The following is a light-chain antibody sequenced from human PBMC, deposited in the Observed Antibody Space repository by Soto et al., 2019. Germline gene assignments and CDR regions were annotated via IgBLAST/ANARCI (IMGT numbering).Light chain of an antibody. CDR1: QSISSSY. Sequence: EIVLTQSPGTLSLSPGERATLSCRASQSISSSYLAWYKQKPGQAPRLLIYAASSRATGIPDRFSSSGSGTDFTLTISRLEPEDFAVYYCQQYGSSSYTFGQGTQLESK. J-gene: IGKJ2*01. CDR2: AAS. CDR3: QQYGSSSYT. V-gene: IGKV3-20*01.